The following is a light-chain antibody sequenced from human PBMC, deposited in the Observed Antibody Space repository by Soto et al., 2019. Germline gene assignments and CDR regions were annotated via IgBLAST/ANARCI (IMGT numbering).Light chain of an antibody. CDR3: QRFNRWPLA. CDR1: KSFSRSY. J-gene: IGKJ4*01. V-gene: IGKV3-20*01. Sequence: EIVLTQSPDTLSLSPGERATLSCRASKSFSRSYLAWYQQKPGQAPRLLIYGASSRATGIPDRFSGSGSGTDFTLTISRLEPEDFGVYYCQRFNRWPLAFGGGTKVDIK. CDR2: GAS.